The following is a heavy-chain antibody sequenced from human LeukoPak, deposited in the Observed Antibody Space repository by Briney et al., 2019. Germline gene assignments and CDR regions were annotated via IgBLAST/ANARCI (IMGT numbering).Heavy chain of an antibody. Sequence: PGGSLRLSCEASGFTFSDDYMSWLRQPPGKGLEWVSYISSSGSTIYYADSVKGRFTISRDNAKNSLYLQMNSLRAEDTAVYYCAELGITMIGGVWGKGTTVTISS. CDR2: ISSSGSTI. CDR3: AELGITMIGGV. J-gene: IGHJ6*04. V-gene: IGHV3-11*04. D-gene: IGHD3-10*02. CDR1: GFTFSDDY.